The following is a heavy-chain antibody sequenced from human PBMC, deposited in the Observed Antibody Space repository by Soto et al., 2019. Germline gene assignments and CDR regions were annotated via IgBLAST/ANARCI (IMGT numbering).Heavy chain of an antibody. CDR2: IGSRTSDI. Sequence: GGSLRLSCASSVFTLSRHTMNWVRQAPGKGLEWVSFIGSRTSDIYYADSVKGRFTISRDNAKNSLYLDLTRLRAEDTAVYFCVRDYYDTSGYSNTFDMWGQGTMVTVSS. CDR1: VFTLSRHT. CDR3: VRDYYDTSGYSNTFDM. D-gene: IGHD3-22*01. J-gene: IGHJ3*02. V-gene: IGHV3-21*01.